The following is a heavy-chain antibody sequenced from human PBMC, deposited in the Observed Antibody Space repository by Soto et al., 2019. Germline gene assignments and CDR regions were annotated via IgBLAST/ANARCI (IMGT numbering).Heavy chain of an antibody. Sequence: ASVKVSCKASGYTFIAYHVHWVRQAPGQGLEWMGWINPKSDGTIYSQKFQGRVTMTTDASISTSYMELSRLQSDDTAIYYCARDFSPAEQNWNDAYNYFDLWGQGTLVTVSS. J-gene: IGHJ5*02. D-gene: IGHD1-1*01. CDR2: INPKSDGT. CDR1: GYTFIAYH. CDR3: ARDFSPAEQNWNDAYNYFDL. V-gene: IGHV1-2*02.